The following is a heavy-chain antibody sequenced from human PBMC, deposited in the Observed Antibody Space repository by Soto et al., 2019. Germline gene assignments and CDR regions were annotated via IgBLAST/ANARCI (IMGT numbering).Heavy chain of an antibody. CDR3: AKRPASLVCFDY. Sequence: EVQLLESGGGLVXPGGSXXLSCAASGFXXXXXDMSXXXQAPGKGLEWVSTISGGGGRIYYADSVKGRFTISRDNSKNTLYMQMNSLRAEDTAVYYCAKRPASLVCFDYWGQGTLVTVSS. CDR1: GFXXXXXD. J-gene: IGHJ4*02. V-gene: IGHV3-23*01. CDR2: ISGGGGRI. D-gene: IGHD2-2*01.